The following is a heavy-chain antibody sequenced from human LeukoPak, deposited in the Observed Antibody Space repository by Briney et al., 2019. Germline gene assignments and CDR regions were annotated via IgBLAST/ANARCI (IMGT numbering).Heavy chain of an antibody. V-gene: IGHV4-59*01. CDR1: GGSMTGYY. CDR2: IYYSGNT. D-gene: IGHD3-3*01. CDR3: ATQRYTNSLNFGC. Sequence: PSETLSLTCSVSGGSMTGYYWNWIRQSPEKGLEWIAYIYYSGNTDYNPSLRSRVTVSIDASKNQFFLKLTSVTAADTAVYYCATQRYTNSLNFGCWGQGTLVTVSS. J-gene: IGHJ4*02.